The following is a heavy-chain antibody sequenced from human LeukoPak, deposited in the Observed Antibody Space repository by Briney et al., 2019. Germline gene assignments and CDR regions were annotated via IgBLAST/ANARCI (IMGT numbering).Heavy chain of an antibody. D-gene: IGHD2-8*02. V-gene: IGHV4-39*01. Sequence: SETLSLTCTVPGGSISSSSYYWGWIRQPPGKGLEWIGSIYYSGSTYYNPSLKSRVTISVDTSKNQFSLKLSSVTAADTAVYYCARLPGYYYYYMDVWGKGTTVTVSS. CDR2: IYYSGST. J-gene: IGHJ6*03. CDR1: GGSISSSSYY. CDR3: ARLPGYYYYYMDV.